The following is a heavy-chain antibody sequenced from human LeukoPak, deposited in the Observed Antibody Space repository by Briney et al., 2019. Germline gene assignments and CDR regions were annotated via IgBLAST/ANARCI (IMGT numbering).Heavy chain of an antibody. D-gene: IGHD3-10*01. J-gene: IGHJ6*03. CDR2: ISSNGGST. CDR1: GFTFSSYA. V-gene: IGHV3-64*01. Sequence: GGSLRLSCAASGFTFSSYAMHWVRQAPGKGLEYVSAISSNGGSTYYANSVKGRFTISRDNSKNTLYLQMGSLRAEDMAVYYCARDPESVPNYYMDVWGKRTTVTVSS. CDR3: ARDPESVPNYYMDV.